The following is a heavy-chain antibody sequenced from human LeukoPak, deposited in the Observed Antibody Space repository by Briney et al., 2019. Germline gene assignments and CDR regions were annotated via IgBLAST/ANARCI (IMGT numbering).Heavy chain of an antibody. CDR1: GYTFTSYA. D-gene: IGHD3-3*01. V-gene: IGHV1-3*01. CDR2: INAGNGNT. CDR3: AREGEDTIFGVDNDYYYMDV. J-gene: IGHJ6*03. Sequence: ASVNVSCTASGYTFTSYAMHWVRQAPGQRLDWMGWINAGNGNTKYSQKFQGRVTITRDTSTSTAYMELRSLRSDDTAVYYCAREGEDTIFGVDNDYYYMDVWGKGTTVTVSS.